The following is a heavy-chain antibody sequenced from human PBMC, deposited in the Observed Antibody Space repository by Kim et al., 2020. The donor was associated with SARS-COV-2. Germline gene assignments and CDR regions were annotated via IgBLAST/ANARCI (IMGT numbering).Heavy chain of an antibody. D-gene: IGHD3-22*01. CDR2: IYSTGTT. CDR3: AVSSAHYYYYGLDV. V-gene: IGHV3-53*01. Sequence: GGSLRLSCAASGFTFTSNYMSWVRQAPGKGLEWVSVIYSTGTTYYTDSVKGRFTISRDTSKNTLFLQMNSLRAEDTAVYYCAVSSAHYYYYGLDVWVQGTTVTVSS. J-gene: IGHJ6*02. CDR1: GFTFTSNY.